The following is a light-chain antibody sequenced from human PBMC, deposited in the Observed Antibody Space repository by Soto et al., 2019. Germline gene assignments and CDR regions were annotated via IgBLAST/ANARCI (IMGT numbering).Light chain of an antibody. Sequence: QSALTQPASVSGSPGQSITISCTGTSSDVGGYNYVSWYQQHPGKAPKLIIYEVSNRPSGVSNRFSGSKSGNTASLTISGPQGEDGADYNSNSYTSKPPGVFGTGTKLPVL. CDR2: EVS. CDR1: SSDVGGYNY. V-gene: IGLV2-14*01. J-gene: IGLJ1*01. CDR3: NSYTSKPPGV.